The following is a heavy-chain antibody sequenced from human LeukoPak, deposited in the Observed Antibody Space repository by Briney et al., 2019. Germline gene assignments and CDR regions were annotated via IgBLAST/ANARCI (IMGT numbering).Heavy chain of an antibody. CDR2: LYTSGST. CDR3: ATYPFRGDTHYFDY. CDR1: GGSITSYY. J-gene: IGHJ4*02. Sequence: PSETLSLTCTVSGGSITSYYWSWIRQPAGKGLEWTGRLYTSGSTNYNPSLQSRVTISVDTSKNQFSLKLSSVSAADTAIYYCATYPFRGDTHYFDYWGQGVLVTVSS. V-gene: IGHV4-4*07. D-gene: IGHD3-10*01.